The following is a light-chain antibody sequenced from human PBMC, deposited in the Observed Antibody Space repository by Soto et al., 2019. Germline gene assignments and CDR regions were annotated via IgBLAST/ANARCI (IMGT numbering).Light chain of an antibody. CDR1: QGIGTH. J-gene: IGKJ3*01. CDR2: EAS. Sequence: AIQMTQSPSSLAASVGDRVTITCRASQGIGTHLGWYQQRPGKPPKFLIYEASALRSETPSRFSGSGSGTVFTLTISSLQPEDFATYYCLQDHSYPFTFGPGTEVQI. V-gene: IGKV1-6*01. CDR3: LQDHSYPFT.